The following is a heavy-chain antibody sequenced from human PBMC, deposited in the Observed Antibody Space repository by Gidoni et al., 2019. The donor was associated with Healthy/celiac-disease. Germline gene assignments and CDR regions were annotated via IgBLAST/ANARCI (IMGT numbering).Heavy chain of an antibody. J-gene: IGHJ3*02. Sequence: EVQLVESGGGLVQPGGSLRLSCAASGFTFSSYDMHWVRQATGKGLEWVSAIGTAGDTYYPGSVKGRFTISRENAKNSLYLQMNSLRAGDTAVYYCARASNYYGAKGAFDIWGQGTMVTVSS. CDR2: IGTAGDT. V-gene: IGHV3-13*01. CDR1: GFTFSSYD. D-gene: IGHD3-10*01. CDR3: ARASNYYGAKGAFDI.